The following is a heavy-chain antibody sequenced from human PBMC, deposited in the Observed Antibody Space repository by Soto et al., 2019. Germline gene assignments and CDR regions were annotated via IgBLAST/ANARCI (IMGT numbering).Heavy chain of an antibody. CDR3: ARDGCSGGTCLFDY. J-gene: IGHJ4*02. CDR1: GYTFITYN. V-gene: IGHV1-46*01. Sequence: QVQLVQSGAEVKKPGASVKVSCKASGYTFITYNMHWVRQAPGRGLEWMGIINPSGGSTTYAQKFQGRVAMTRDTSTSTVYMQLTSLRPDDTAVYFCARDGCSGGTCLFDYWGQGTLVTVFS. CDR2: INPSGGST. D-gene: IGHD2-15*01.